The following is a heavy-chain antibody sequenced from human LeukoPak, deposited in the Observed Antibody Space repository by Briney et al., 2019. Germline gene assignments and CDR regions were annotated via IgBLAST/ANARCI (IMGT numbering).Heavy chain of an antibody. CDR2: INHSGST. D-gene: IGHD3-3*01. V-gene: IGHV4-38-2*02. Sequence: SETLSLTCTVSGYSISSGYYWGWIRQPPGKGLEWIGEINHSGSTNYNPSLKSRVTISVDTSKNQFSLKLSSVTAADTAVYYCARGGYDFWSGYYTPRWFDPWGQGTLVTVSS. CDR1: GYSISSGYY. CDR3: ARGGYDFWSGYYTPRWFDP. J-gene: IGHJ5*02.